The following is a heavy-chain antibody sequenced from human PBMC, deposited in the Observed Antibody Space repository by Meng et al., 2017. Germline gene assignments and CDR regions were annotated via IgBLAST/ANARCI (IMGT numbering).Heavy chain of an antibody. Sequence: QVDLPALGTGMVKPSQTLALTCTVSRGSRSSGCYYWSWIRQHPGKGLEWIGYIYYSGSTYYNPSLKSLVTISVDTSKNQFSLKLSSVTAADTAVYYCARVHYYDSSGYNNWYFDLWGRGTLVTVSS. V-gene: IGHV4-31*01. D-gene: IGHD3-22*01. J-gene: IGHJ2*01. CDR1: RGSRSSGCYY. CDR3: ARVHYYDSSGYNNWYFDL. CDR2: IYYSGST.